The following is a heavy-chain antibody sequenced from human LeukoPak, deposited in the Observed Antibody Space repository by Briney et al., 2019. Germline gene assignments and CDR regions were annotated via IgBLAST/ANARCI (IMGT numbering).Heavy chain of an antibody. Sequence: PGRSLRLSCAVSGFTFDDYAMHWVRQVPGKGLEWVSGISWNSGSIGYADSVKGRFTISRDNAKNSLYLQMNSLRAEDTALYYCAKDHTAMVLDAFDIWGQGTMVTVSS. CDR1: GFTFDDYA. V-gene: IGHV3-9*01. CDR3: AKDHTAMVLDAFDI. D-gene: IGHD5-18*01. J-gene: IGHJ3*02. CDR2: ISWNSGSI.